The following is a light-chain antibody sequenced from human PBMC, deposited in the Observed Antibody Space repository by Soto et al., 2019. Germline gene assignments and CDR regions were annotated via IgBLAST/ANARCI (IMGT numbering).Light chain of an antibody. Sequence: EIVLTQSPATLSLSPGERATLSCRASQSVSSYLAWYQQKPGQAPRLLIYDASNRATGIPARFSGSGSGTDFTLTISSLQPDDFATYYCQQYNHYSGLTFGGGTKVDIK. V-gene: IGKV3-11*01. J-gene: IGKJ4*01. CDR2: DAS. CDR1: QSVSSY. CDR3: QQYNHYSGLT.